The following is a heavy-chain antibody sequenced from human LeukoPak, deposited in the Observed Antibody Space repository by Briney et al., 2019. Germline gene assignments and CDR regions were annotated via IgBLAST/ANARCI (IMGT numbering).Heavy chain of an antibody. D-gene: IGHD1-26*01. CDR2: ISAYNGHT. J-gene: IGHJ3*02. CDR1: GYTFTSYG. Sequence: GASVKVSCKASGYTFTSYGISWVRQAPGQGLEWMGWISAYNGHTNYAQKLQGRVTMTTDTSTSTAYMELRSLRSDDTADYYCARGGRWELPRPYAFDIWGQGTMVTVSS. V-gene: IGHV1-18*01. CDR3: ARGGRWELPRPYAFDI.